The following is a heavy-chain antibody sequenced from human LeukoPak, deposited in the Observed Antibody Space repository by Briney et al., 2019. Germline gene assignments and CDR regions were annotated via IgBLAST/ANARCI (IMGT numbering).Heavy chain of an antibody. CDR1: GGSISSYY. CDR3: ARGSGIAAAGTY. Sequence: TSETLSLTCTVSGGSISSYYWSWIRQPPGKGLEWIGYIYYSGGTNYNPSLKSRVTISVDTSKNQFSLKLSSVTAADTAVYYCARGSGIAAAGTYWGQGTLVTVSS. D-gene: IGHD6-13*01. V-gene: IGHV4-59*01. CDR2: IYYSGGT. J-gene: IGHJ4*02.